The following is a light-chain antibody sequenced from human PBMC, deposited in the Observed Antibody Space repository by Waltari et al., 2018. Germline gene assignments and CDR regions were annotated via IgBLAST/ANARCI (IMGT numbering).Light chain of an antibody. CDR3: ENHERLPAV. CDR1: QSIGRY. Sequence: EIVLTQSPGTLSLSPGERATLSCRASQSIGRYLIWYQQKPGQAPRLLIYGASTRAAGSPDRFSGCGSGRDFSLTISRLEPEDFAVYYCENHERLPAVFGRGTKVEIK. CDR2: GAS. J-gene: IGKJ1*01. V-gene: IGKV3-20*01.